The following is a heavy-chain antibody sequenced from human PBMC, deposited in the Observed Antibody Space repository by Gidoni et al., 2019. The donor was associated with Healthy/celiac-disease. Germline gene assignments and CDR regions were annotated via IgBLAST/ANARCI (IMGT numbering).Heavy chain of an antibody. V-gene: IGHV4-59*01. CDR3: AGACDYYGSSGYPAYYGIDV. CDR2: IYYSGST. D-gene: IGHD3-22*01. J-gene: IGHJ6*02. CDR1: GGSINSYY. Sequence: VQLQASAPGPAKPSETLSLTCTVPGGSINSYYWSGIWQHPGKGLEWMGYIYYSGSTNYNPSLKSRVTISVDTSKNQFSRKLSFVPAADTAVYYYAGACDYYGSSGYPAYYGIDVWGQGTTVTVSS.